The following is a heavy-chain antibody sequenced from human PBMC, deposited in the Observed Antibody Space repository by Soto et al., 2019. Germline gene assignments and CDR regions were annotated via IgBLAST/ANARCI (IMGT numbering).Heavy chain of an antibody. CDR1: GGSISSGGYY. CDR2: IYFGGTT. J-gene: IGHJ2*01. V-gene: IGHV4-61*08. CDR3: ARFNWYFDL. Sequence: PSETLSLTCTVSGGSISSGGYYWSWIRQHPGKGLEWIGYIYFGGTTSYNPSLKSRVTISLETSNSQFSLKLTSVTAADTAVYYCARFNWYFDLWGRGTLDTVSS.